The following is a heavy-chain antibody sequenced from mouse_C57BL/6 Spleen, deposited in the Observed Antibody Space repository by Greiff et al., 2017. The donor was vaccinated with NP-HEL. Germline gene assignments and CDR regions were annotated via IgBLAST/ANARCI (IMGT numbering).Heavy chain of an antibody. Sequence: VKLVESGPELVKPGASVKISCKASGYTFTDYYINWVKQRPGQGLEWIGWIFPGSGSTYYNEKFKGKATLTVDKSSSTAYMLLSSLTSEDSAVYFCARDYYGSSFFDYWGQGTTLTVSS. CDR1: GYTFTDYY. J-gene: IGHJ2*01. D-gene: IGHD1-1*01. CDR2: IFPGSGST. CDR3: ARDYYGSSFFDY. V-gene: IGHV1-75*01.